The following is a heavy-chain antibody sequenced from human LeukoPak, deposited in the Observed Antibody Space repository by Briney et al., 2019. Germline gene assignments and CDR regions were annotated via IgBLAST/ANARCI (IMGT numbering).Heavy chain of an antibody. V-gene: IGHV3-23*01. CDR2: ISGSGGST. CDR1: GFTFSNYA. D-gene: IGHD3-9*01. CDR3: VRDQDWAFDY. Sequence: GGSLRLSCAVSGFTFSNYAMSWVRQAPGKGLEWIATISGSGGSTFYADSVKGRFTISRDNSRNTLFLQMNSLRVEDTAIYYCVRDQDWAFDYWGQGTLVSVSS. J-gene: IGHJ4*02.